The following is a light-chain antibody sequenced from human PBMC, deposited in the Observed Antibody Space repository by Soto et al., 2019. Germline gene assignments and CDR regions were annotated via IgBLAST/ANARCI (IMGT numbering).Light chain of an antibody. CDR1: QGIRHY. Sequence: AIQMTQSPSSLSASVGDRVTITCRASQGIRHYLGWYQQKPGKAPKRLIYAASSLQSGVPSRFRGSGSGKDFTLTISSLQPEDFSTYYCLQDYNYPLTFGGGTKVEIK. CDR3: LQDYNYPLT. J-gene: IGKJ4*01. V-gene: IGKV1-6*01. CDR2: AAS.